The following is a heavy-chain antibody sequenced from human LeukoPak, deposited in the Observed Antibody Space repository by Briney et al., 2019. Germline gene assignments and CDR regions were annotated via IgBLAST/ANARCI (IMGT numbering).Heavy chain of an antibody. V-gene: IGHV3-21*01. CDR3: AGPQKVYQWLALMDV. CDR2: ISSSSSYI. J-gene: IGHJ6*02. D-gene: IGHD6-19*01. Sequence: GGSLRLSCAASGFTFSSYSMNWVRQAPGKGLEWVSSISSSSSYIYYADSVKGRFTISRDNTKNSLYLQMNSLRAEDTAVYYCAGPQKVYQWLALMDVWGQGTTVTVSS. CDR1: GFTFSSYS.